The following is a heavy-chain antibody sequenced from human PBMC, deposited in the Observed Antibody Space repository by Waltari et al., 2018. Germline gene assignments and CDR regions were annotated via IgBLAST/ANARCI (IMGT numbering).Heavy chain of an antibody. CDR1: GYSFTSYW. V-gene: IGHV5-51*01. CDR3: ARQAYPTYYDFWSGSPFDY. Sequence: EVQLVQSGAEVKKPGESLKISCKGSGYSFTSYWIGWVRQMPGKGLEWMGNIYPGDSDTSYSPSFQGQVTISADKSISTAYLQWSSLKASDTAMYYCARQAYPTYYDFWSGSPFDYWGQGTLVTVSS. J-gene: IGHJ4*02. D-gene: IGHD3-3*01. CDR2: IYPGDSDT.